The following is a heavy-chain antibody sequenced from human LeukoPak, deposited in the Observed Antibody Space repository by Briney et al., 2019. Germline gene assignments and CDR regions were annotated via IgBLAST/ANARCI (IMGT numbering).Heavy chain of an antibody. J-gene: IGHJ4*02. CDR2: INHSGST. D-gene: IGHD5-24*01. CDR3: ARASDPLRGDGYNSY. CDR1: GGSFSGYY. V-gene: IGHV4-34*01. Sequence: PSETLSLTCAVYGGSFSGYYWSWIRQPPGKGLEWIGEINHSGSTNYNPSLKSRVTISVDTSKNQFSLKLSSVTAEDTAVYYCARASDPLRGDGYNSYWGQGTLVTVSS.